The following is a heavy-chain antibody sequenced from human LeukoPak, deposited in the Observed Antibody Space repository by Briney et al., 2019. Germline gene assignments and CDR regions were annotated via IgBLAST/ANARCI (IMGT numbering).Heavy chain of an antibody. CDR3: VRQKAVSADFEY. D-gene: IGHD1-26*01. V-gene: IGHV4-59*08. CDR2: VHYSGTN. Sequence: PSETLSLTCTVSGGSIIYYFWSWFRQSPGKGLEWIGNVHYSGTNTYNPSLESRLSMSVDTSKNQFSLTLNSATAADTAVYYCVRQKAVSADFEYWGQGTLVTVAS. CDR1: GGSIIYYF. J-gene: IGHJ4*01.